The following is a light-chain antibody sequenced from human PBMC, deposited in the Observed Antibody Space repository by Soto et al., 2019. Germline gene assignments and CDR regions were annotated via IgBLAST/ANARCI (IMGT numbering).Light chain of an antibody. CDR1: SSNIGAGYD. Sequence: QSVLTQPPSVSGAPGQRVTISCTGSSSNIGAGYDVHWYQQLPGTAPKLLIYGNSHRPSGVRDRFSGSKSGTSASLAITGLQAEDEADYYGQSYDSGLRRVLGGGTKLTLL. J-gene: IGLJ2*01. CDR3: QSYDSGLRRV. CDR2: GNS. V-gene: IGLV1-40*01.